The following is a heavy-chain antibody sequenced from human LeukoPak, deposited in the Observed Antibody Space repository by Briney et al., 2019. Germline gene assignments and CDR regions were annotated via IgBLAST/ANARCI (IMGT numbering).Heavy chain of an antibody. J-gene: IGHJ3*01. CDR2: INPDSGGT. Sequence: PSVKLSCKASGYTFTGYDLHWGRQAPGQGLEWMGWINPDSGGTNNAQKFQGRVTMTRDTSISTAYMELSGLRSDDTAVYYCARTFYEPLDSDAFFFCGRGTMVIVSS. V-gene: IGHV1-2*02. CDR1: GYTFTGYD. D-gene: IGHD2/OR15-2a*01. CDR3: ARTFYEPLDSDAFFF.